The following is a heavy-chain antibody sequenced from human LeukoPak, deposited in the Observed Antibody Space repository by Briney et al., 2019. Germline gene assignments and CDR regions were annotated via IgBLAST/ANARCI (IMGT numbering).Heavy chain of an antibody. CDR1: GGSISSSNW. V-gene: IGHV4-4*02. J-gene: IGHJ5*02. Sequence: SGTLSLTCAVSGGSISSSNWWSWVRPPPGKGLEWIGEIYHSGSTNYNPSLKSRVTISVDKSKNQFSLNLSSVTAADTAVYYCARDRGRTMVRGVLNRVDPWGQGTLVTVSS. D-gene: IGHD3-10*01. CDR2: IYHSGST. CDR3: ARDRGRTMVRGVLNRVDP.